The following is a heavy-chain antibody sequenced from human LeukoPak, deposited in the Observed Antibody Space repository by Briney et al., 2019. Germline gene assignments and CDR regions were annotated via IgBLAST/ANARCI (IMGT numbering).Heavy chain of an antibody. Sequence: SETLSLTCTVSGGSIRSSYYYWGWIRQPPGKGLEWIGSIYDSGSTYYNPSLKSRLTISVDRSKNQFSLKLSSVTAADTAVYYCAKVFPDSNYFYYFDHWGQGALVTVSS. CDR1: GGSIRSSYYY. V-gene: IGHV4-39*07. D-gene: IGHD4-11*01. CDR3: AKVFPDSNYFYYFDH. J-gene: IGHJ4*02. CDR2: IYDSGST.